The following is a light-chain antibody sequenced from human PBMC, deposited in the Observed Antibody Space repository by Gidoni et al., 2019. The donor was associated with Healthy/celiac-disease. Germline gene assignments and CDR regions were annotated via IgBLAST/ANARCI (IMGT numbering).Light chain of an antibody. J-gene: IGKJ1*01. CDR3: QQYGSSPT. CDR2: GAS. V-gene: IGKV3-20*01. CDR1: QSVSSSY. Sequence: EIVLTQSPGTLSLSPGERATLSCRASQSVSSSYLAWYQQKPGQAPRLLIYGASSRATGIPDRFSGSGSGTDFTLTISRLEPEDFAVYYCQQYGSSPTFXXXTIXEIK.